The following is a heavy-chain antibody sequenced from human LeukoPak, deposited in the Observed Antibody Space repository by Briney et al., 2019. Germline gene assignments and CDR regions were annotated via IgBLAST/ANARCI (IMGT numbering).Heavy chain of an antibody. J-gene: IGHJ4*02. CDR3: ARGTGSGTFDY. Sequence: SETLSLTCAVFGGSFSDYYWSWIRQPPGKGLEWIGEIHHSGSTIYNPSLKSRVTISVDTSKNQFSLKLSSVTAADTAVYYCARGTGSGTFDYWGQGTLVTVSS. V-gene: IGHV4-34*01. D-gene: IGHD3-10*01. CDR1: GGSFSDYY. CDR2: IHHSGST.